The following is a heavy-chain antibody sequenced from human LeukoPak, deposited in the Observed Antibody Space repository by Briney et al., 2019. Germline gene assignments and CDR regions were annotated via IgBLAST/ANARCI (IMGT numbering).Heavy chain of an antibody. CDR3: ATDGYSSVVEYFQH. CDR1: GFTFSSYG. Sequence: GGSLRLSCAASGFTFSSYGMSWVRQAPGKGLEWVSAISGSGGSTYYADSVKGRFTISRDNSKNTLYLQMNSLRAEDTAVYYCATDGYSSVVEYFQHWGQGTLVTVSS. D-gene: IGHD6-19*01. J-gene: IGHJ1*01. CDR2: ISGSGGST. V-gene: IGHV3-23*01.